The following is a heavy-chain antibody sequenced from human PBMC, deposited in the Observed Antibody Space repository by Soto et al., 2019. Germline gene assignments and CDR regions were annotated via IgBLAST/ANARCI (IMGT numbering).Heavy chain of an antibody. CDR2: ISSSSSYT. J-gene: IGHJ4*02. CDR3: AGGVLRYPQGYFDY. CDR1: GFTFSDYY. Sequence: GSLRLSCAASGFTFSDYYMSWIRQAPGKGLEWVSYISSSSSYTNYADSVKGRFTISRDNAKNSLYLQMNSLRAEDTAVYYCAGGVLRYPQGYFDYWGQGTLVTVSS. V-gene: IGHV3-11*03. D-gene: IGHD3-9*01.